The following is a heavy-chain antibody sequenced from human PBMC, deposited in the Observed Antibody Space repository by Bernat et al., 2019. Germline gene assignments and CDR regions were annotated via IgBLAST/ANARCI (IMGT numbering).Heavy chain of an antibody. CDR1: GGTFSSYA. CDR2: IIPIFGTA. CDR3: ARKKGPSIFGVVIPFDY. J-gene: IGHJ4*02. Sequence: QVQLVQSGAGVKKPGSSVKVSCKPSGGTFSSYAISWVRQAPGQGLEGMGGIIPIFGTANYAQKFQGRVTITADESTSTAYMELSSLRSEDTAVYYCARKKGPSIFGVVIPFDYWGQGTLVTVSS. V-gene: IGHV1-69*01. D-gene: IGHD3-3*01.